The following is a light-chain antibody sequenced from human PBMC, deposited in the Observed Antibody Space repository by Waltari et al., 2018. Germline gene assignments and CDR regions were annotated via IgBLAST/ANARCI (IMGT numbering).Light chain of an antibody. CDR1: SSNIGSKS. J-gene: IGLJ2*01. CDR3: ATWDDSLNGL. CDR2: SNN. V-gene: IGLV1-44*01. Sequence: QSVLTQPPSVSGTPGQRVSFSCSGSSSNIGSKSVNWYQQVPGTAPKLLIYSNNQRPSWVPDRFSGSKSGTSASLAISGLQSEDEADYYCATWDDSLNGLFGGGTRLTVL.